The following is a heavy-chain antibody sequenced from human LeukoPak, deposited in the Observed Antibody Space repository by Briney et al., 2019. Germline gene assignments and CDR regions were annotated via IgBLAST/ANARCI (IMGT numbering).Heavy chain of an antibody. V-gene: IGHV4-38-2*02. D-gene: IGHD3-9*01. CDR3: ARGLYDILTGYYYYYMDV. CDR2: IYHSGST. CDR1: GYSISSGYY. Sequence: SETLSLTCTVSGYSISSGYYWGWIRQPPGKGLECIGSIYHSGSTYYNPSLKSRVTISVDTSKNQFSLKLSSVTAADTAVYYCARGLYDILTGYYYYYMDVWGKGTTVTVSS. J-gene: IGHJ6*03.